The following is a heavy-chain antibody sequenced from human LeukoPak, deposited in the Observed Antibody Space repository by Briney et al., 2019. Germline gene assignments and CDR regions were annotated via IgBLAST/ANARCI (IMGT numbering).Heavy chain of an antibody. CDR2: FDPEDGET. Sequence: ASVKVSCKVSGYTLTGLSMHWVRQAPGKGLEWMGGFDPEDGETIYAQKFQGRVTMTEDTSTDTAYMELSSLRSEDTAVYYCATDAGGRNWFDPWGQGTLVTVSS. J-gene: IGHJ5*02. D-gene: IGHD2-15*01. CDR1: GYTLTGLS. CDR3: ATDAGGRNWFDP. V-gene: IGHV1-24*01.